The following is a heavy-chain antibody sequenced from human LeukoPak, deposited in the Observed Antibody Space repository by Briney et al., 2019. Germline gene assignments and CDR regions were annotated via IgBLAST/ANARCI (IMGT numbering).Heavy chain of an antibody. Sequence: PGGTLRLSCAASGFTFSSYAMSWVRQAPGKGLEWVSAISGSGGSTYYADSVKGRFTISRDNSKNTLYLQMNSLRAEDTAVYYCARAIAARARGAFDYWGQGTLVTVSS. D-gene: IGHD6-6*01. CDR2: ISGSGGST. V-gene: IGHV3-23*01. J-gene: IGHJ4*02. CDR3: ARAIAARARGAFDY. CDR1: GFTFSSYA.